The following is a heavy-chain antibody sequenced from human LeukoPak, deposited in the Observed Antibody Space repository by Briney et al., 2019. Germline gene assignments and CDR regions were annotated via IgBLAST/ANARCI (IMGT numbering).Heavy chain of an antibody. CDR1: GFTFRNFG. Sequence: PGGSLRLSCVASGFTFRNFGMHWVRQAPGKGLECVAVISHDGSKKYYADFVKGRFTISRDNSKNTLHLHMNSLIPEDTAVYFCAKDWKFYYVSGSFFPDNWGQGTLVTVSS. CDR3: AKDWKFYYVSGSFFPDN. V-gene: IGHV3-30*19. D-gene: IGHD3-10*01. CDR2: ISHDGSKK. J-gene: IGHJ4*02.